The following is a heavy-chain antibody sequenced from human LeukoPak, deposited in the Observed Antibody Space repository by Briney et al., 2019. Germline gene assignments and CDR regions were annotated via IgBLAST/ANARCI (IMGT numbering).Heavy chain of an antibody. CDR2: IRYDGSNK. D-gene: IGHD1-26*01. CDR3: GMGGSYTLPYYYYSMDV. Sequence: TGGTLRLSCAASGFPFSSYGMSWVRQAPGKGLEGVAFIRYDGSNKYYADSVKGRFTISRDNSKITLYLQMNSLRAEDTAVNHCGMGGSYTLPYYYYSMDVWAKGPRSPSP. V-gene: IGHV3-30*02. CDR1: GFPFSSYG. J-gene: IGHJ6*03.